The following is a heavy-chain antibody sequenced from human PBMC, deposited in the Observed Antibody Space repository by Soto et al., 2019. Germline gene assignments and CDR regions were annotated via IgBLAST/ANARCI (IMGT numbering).Heavy chain of an antibody. CDR2: IIPILGKP. J-gene: IGHJ5*01. CDR3: ARLWGIGDHDS. D-gene: IGHD2-21*01. V-gene: IGHV1-69*12. CDR1: GDTFKTYS. Sequence: QVPLVQSGAAVTKPGSSMKVAYKYSGDTFKTYSVSWVRQSPGQGLEWMGGIIPILGKPMYAQKFQDRVTITADASTSTVFMELTSLVSCDTAVYYCARLWGIGDHDSGGQGTRVTVSS.